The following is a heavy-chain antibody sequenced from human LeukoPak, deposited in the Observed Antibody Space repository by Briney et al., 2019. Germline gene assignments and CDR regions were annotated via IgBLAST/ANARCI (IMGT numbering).Heavy chain of an antibody. J-gene: IGHJ6*03. CDR3: ARDPYSGSYGNYYYYFMDV. D-gene: IGHD1-26*01. Sequence: GSLRLSCAASGFTFDDHGMSWVRHAPGKGLEWVSGIKWDGGRTGYADSVKGRFTISRDNAKNSVYLQMNSPRAEDTALYYCARDPYSGSYGNYYYYFMDVWGKGTTVTISS. CDR1: GFTFDDHG. CDR2: IKWDGGRT. V-gene: IGHV3-20*04.